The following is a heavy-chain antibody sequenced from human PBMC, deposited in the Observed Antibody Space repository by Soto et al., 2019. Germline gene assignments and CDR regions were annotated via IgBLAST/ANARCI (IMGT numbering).Heavy chain of an antibody. CDR1: GFMFSAYA. CDR3: ARDPSPYTSGWYGIDF. J-gene: IGHJ4*01. V-gene: IGHV3-30-3*01. Sequence: TGGSLRLSCTASGFMFSAYAMLWVRQAPGKGLEWVAAMSYDGTHRYYADSLKGRFTISRDNSKNTLFLQMSSLTSDDSAVYYCARDPSPYTSGWYGIDFWGLGTLVTVS. D-gene: IGHD6-19*01. CDR2: MSYDGTHR.